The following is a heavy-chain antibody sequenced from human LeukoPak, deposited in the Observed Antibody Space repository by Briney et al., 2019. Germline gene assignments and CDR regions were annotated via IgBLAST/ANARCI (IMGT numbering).Heavy chain of an antibody. CDR1: GFTVSSNY. J-gene: IGHJ6*02. Sequence: GGSLRLSCAASGFTVSSNYMSWVRQAPGKGLEWVSVIYSGGSTYYADSVKGRFTISSDNSKNTLYLQMNSLRAEDTAVYYCAREVRLPDYYGMDVWGQGTTVTVSS. V-gene: IGHV3-53*01. CDR3: AREVRLPDYYGMDV. CDR2: IYSGGST.